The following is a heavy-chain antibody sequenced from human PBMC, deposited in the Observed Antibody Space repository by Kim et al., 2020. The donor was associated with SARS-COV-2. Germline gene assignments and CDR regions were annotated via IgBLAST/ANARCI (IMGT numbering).Heavy chain of an antibody. V-gene: IGHV7-4-1*02. Sequence: NPNTGNPTYAQGFTGRFVFSLDTSVSTAYLQISSLKAEDTAVYYCARVGYWGQGTLVTVSS. CDR2: NPNTGNP. J-gene: IGHJ4*02. CDR3: ARVGY.